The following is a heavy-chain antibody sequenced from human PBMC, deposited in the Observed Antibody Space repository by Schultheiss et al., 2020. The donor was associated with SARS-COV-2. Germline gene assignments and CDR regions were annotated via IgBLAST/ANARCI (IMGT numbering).Heavy chain of an antibody. CDR2: ISGSGGST. CDR1: GFTFSSSA. CDR3: GRGTGSNYGRGDF. V-gene: IGHV3-23*01. J-gene: IGHJ4*02. D-gene: IGHD4-11*01. Sequence: GGSLRLSCAASGFTFSSSAMNWVRQAPGKGLEWVSAISGSGGSTYYADSVKGRFTISRDNSKNTVFLQMNSLRVEDTAVYYCGRGTGSNYGRGDFWGQGTLVTVSS.